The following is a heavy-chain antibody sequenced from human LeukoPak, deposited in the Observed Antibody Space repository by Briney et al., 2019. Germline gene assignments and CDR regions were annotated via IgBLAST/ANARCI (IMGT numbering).Heavy chain of an antibody. CDR1: GGSISSRSYY. D-gene: IGHD5-24*01. CDR3: ARQIIELGHGYNYIRSFDY. Sequence: ASETLSLTCTVSGGSISSRSYYWGWIRQPPGKGLEWIGSIYYSGSTYYNPSLKSRVTISVDTSKNQFSLKLSSVTAADTAVYYCARQIIELGHGYNYIRSFDYWGQGTLVTVSS. CDR2: IYYSGST. V-gene: IGHV4-39*01. J-gene: IGHJ4*02.